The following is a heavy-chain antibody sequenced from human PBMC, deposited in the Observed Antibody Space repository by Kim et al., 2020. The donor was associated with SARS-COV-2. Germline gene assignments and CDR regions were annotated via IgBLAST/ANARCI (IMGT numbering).Heavy chain of an antibody. CDR2: ISGSGGST. CDR1: GFTFSSYA. Sequence: GGSLRLSCAASGFTFSSYAMSRVRQAPGKGLEWVSAISGSGGSTYYADSVKGRFTISRDNSKNTLYLQMNSLRAEDTAVYYCAKSIAAAGTFDYWGQGTLVTVSS. J-gene: IGHJ4*02. D-gene: IGHD6-13*01. V-gene: IGHV3-23*01. CDR3: AKSIAAAGTFDY.